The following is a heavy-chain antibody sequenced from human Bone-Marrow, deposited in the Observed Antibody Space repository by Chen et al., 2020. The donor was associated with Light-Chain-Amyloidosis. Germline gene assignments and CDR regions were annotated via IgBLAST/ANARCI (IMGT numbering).Heavy chain of an antibody. CDR1: GYTFTYYP. J-gene: IGHJ5*02. CDR3: AREGEDANLDWFDP. V-gene: IGHV1-46*01. D-gene: IGHD2-2*01. CDR2: INPSGGST. Sequence: QVQLVQSGAEVKEPGASVKVSCKASGYTFTYYPMNWVRQAPGQGLEWMGRINPSGGSTFYAQKFQGRVTMTRDTSTSTVYMELTSLRSDDTAVYYCAREGEDANLDWFDPWGQGTLVTVSS.